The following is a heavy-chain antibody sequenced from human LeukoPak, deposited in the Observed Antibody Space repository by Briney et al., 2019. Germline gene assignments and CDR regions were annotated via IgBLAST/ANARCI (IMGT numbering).Heavy chain of an antibody. CDR1: GGSISSSSYY. CDR3: ASHYMYYDYVWGSYRPPL. Sequence: SETLSLTCTVSGGSISSSSYYWGWIRQAPGKGLEWIGSIYYSGSTYYNPSLKSRVAISVDTSKNQFSLKLSSVTAADTAVYYCASHYMYYDYVWGSYRPPLWGQGTLVTVSS. D-gene: IGHD3-16*02. V-gene: IGHV4-39*01. CDR2: IYYSGST. J-gene: IGHJ4*02.